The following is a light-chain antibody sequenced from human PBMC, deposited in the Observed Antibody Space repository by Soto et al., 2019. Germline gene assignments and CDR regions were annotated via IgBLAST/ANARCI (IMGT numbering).Light chain of an antibody. CDR2: WAS. J-gene: IGKJ4*01. CDR3: QQYYRTPLT. CDR1: QSLLYSSNNKNY. V-gene: IGKV4-1*01. Sequence: DIVMTQSPDSLAVSLGERATINCKSSQSLLYSSNNKNYLAWYQQKPGQPPKLLIYWASTRESGVPDRFSGSGSGTEFTLTISSLQAEDVALYYCQQYYRTPLTFGGGTKVEIK.